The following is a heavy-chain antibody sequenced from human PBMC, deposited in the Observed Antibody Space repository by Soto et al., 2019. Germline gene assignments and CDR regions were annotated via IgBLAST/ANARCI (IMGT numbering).Heavy chain of an antibody. V-gene: IGHV1-46*03. J-gene: IGHJ4*02. CDR3: TRGLSSGDY. Sequence: QVQLVQPGAEVKKPGVSVKFSCKASGYIFTNFYIHWVRQAPGQGLEWIGIINPNGGSTNYAQNFQGRVTMTGDTFTRKVYMDLSSLRSEYTAVYYCTRGLSSGDYWGQGTLITVSS. CDR1: GYIFTNFY. CDR2: INPNGGST.